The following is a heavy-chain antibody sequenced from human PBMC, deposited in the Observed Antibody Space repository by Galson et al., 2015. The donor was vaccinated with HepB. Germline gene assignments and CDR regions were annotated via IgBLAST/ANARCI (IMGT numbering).Heavy chain of an antibody. CDR1: GYSFTSYW. CDR2: IYPGDSDT. Sequence: QSGAEVKKPGESLKISCKGSGYSFTSYWIGWVRQMPGKGLEWMGIIYPGDSDTRYSPSFQGQVTISADKSISTAYLQWNSLKASDTAMYYCVRSGQSCSGGGCCPGHWGQGTLVTVSS. V-gene: IGHV5-51*01. J-gene: IGHJ4*02. CDR3: VRSGQSCSGGGCCPGH. D-gene: IGHD2-15*01.